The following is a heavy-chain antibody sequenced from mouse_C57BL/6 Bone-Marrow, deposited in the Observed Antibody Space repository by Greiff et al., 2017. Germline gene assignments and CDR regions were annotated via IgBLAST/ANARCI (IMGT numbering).Heavy chain of an antibody. CDR1: GFTFSDYG. J-gene: IGHJ3*01. CDR2: ISNLAYSI. D-gene: IGHD4-1*01. CDR3: AREGTGAAWFAY. Sequence: EVKLMESGGGLVQPGGFLKLSCAASGFTFSDYGMAWVRQAPRKGPEWVAFISNLAYSIYYADTVTGRFTISRENAKNTLYLEMSSLRSEDTAMYYCAREGTGAAWFAYWGQGTLVTVSA. V-gene: IGHV5-15*01.